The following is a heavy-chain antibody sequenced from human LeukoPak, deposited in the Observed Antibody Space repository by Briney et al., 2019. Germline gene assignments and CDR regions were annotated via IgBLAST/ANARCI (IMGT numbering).Heavy chain of an antibody. D-gene: IGHD3-10*01. Sequence: PGGSLRLSCAASGFTFSSYAMSWVRQAPGKGLEWVSAISGSGGSTYYADSVKGRFTISRDNSKNTLYLQMNSLRAEDTAVYYCAEGWRVRGVIKNWFDPWGQGTLVTVSS. J-gene: IGHJ5*02. CDR1: GFTFSSYA. V-gene: IGHV3-23*01. CDR2: ISGSGGST. CDR3: AEGWRVRGVIKNWFDP.